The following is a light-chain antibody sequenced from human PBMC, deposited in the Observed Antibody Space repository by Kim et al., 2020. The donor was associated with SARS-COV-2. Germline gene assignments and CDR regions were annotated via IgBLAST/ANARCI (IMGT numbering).Light chain of an antibody. CDR1: QSVSSY. CDR2: DAA. J-gene: IGKJ4*01. Sequence: SAGERATLSCRASQSVSSYLVWYQQKPGQAPRLLIYDAANGATGIPARFSGSGSGTDFTLTISSREPEDFAVYYCQQRSNWPPLTFGGGTKVDIK. CDR3: QQRSNWPPLT. V-gene: IGKV3-11*01.